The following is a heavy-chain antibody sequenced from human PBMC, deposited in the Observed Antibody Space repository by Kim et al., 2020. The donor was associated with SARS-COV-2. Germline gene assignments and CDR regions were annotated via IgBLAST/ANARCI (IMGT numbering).Heavy chain of an antibody. Sequence: GGSLRLSCAASGFTVSSNYMSWVRQAPGKGLVWVSVINSGGSTYYAASVVGRFIISTHNSNNTLFLQLFSLLADDTATFYYSSNFDSSDQGHLFTLFS. CDR2: INSGGST. CDR1: GFTVSSNY. J-gene: IGHJ4*02. V-gene: IGHV3-53*04. CDR3: SSNFDS.